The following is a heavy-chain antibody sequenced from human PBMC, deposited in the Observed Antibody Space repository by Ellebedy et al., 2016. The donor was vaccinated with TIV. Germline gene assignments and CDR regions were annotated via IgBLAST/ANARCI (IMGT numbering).Heavy chain of an antibody. Sequence: PSETLSLTCGIYGGSFSTYFWTWIRQAPGKGLEWVANIKDDGTEKYYLESVKGRFTISRDNARNSLFLQMNSLTTEDTAVYYCVRRSGSYFDYWGQGTLLTVSS. D-gene: IGHD3-10*01. CDR1: GGSFSTYF. V-gene: IGHV3-7*01. J-gene: IGHJ4*02. CDR2: IKDDGTEK. CDR3: VRRSGSYFDY.